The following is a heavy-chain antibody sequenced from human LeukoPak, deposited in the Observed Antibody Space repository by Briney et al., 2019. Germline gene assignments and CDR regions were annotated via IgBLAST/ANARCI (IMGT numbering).Heavy chain of an antibody. V-gene: IGHV4-59*01. J-gene: IGHJ5*02. CDR3: TRGYSSGFAGA. D-gene: IGHD6-19*01. CDR1: GDSINDYY. CDR2: IYYSGST. Sequence: SETRSLTCTVSGDSINDYYWSWIRQPPGKGLEWIGYIYYSGSTNYNPSLKSRVTISVDTSKNQFSLKLSSVTAADTAVYCCTRGYSSGFAGAWGQGTLVTVSS.